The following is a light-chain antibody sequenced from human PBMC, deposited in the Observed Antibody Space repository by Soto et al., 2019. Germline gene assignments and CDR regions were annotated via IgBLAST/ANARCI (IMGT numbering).Light chain of an antibody. J-gene: IGKJ1*01. CDR1: QTISSS. CDR3: QHLNSYPRT. V-gene: IGKV1-39*01. Sequence: DIQMTQSPSSLSASVGDRVTITCRASQTISSSLNRYQQKPGKAPKLLIYDASSLLSGVPSRFSGSGSGTDFTLTISSLQPEDSATYYCQHLNSYPRTFGHGTKVDI. CDR2: DAS.